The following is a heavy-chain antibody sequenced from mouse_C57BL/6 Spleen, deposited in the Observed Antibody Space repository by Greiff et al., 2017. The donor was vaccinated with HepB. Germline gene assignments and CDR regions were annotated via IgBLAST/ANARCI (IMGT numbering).Heavy chain of an antibody. Sequence: QVQLQQSGAELVKPGASVKMSCKASGYTFTSYWITWVKQRPGQGLEWIGDIYPGSGSTNYNEKFKSKATLTVDTSSSTAYMQLSSLTSEDSAVYYWARSTYYYGSGGYFDVWGTGTTVTVSS. CDR3: ARSTYYYGSGGYFDV. D-gene: IGHD1-1*01. CDR2: IYPGSGST. J-gene: IGHJ1*03. V-gene: IGHV1-55*01. CDR1: GYTFTSYW.